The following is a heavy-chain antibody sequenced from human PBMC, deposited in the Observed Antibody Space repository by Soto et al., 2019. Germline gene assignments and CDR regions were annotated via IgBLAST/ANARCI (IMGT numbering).Heavy chain of an antibody. D-gene: IGHD6-19*01. J-gene: IGHJ6*02. V-gene: IGHV4-34*01. CDR1: GGSFSGYY. Sequence: SETLSLTCAVYGGSFSGYYWSWIRQPPGKGLEWIGEINHSGSTNYNPSLKSRVTISVDTSKNQFSLKLSSVTAADTAVYYCARYSSGWYLQGGVWFDLWGQGTTVTVSS. CDR3: ARYSSGWYLQGGVWFDL. CDR2: INHSGST.